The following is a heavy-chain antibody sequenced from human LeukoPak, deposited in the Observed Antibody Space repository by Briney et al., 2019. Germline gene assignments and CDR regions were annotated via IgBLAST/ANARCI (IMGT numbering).Heavy chain of an antibody. J-gene: IGHJ4*02. CDR1: GYTFTSYD. Sequence: GASVKVSCKASGYTFTSYDINWVRQATGQGLEWMGWMNPNSGNTGYAQKFQGRVTITRNTSISTAYMELSSLRSEDTAVYCCATVDSSGYSQFDYWGQGTLVTVSS. V-gene: IGHV1-8*03. D-gene: IGHD3-22*01. CDR3: ATVDSSGYSQFDY. CDR2: MNPNSGNT.